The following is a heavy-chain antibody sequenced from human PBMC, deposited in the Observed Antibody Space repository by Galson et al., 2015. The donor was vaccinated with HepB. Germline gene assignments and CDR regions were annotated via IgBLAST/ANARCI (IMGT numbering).Heavy chain of an antibody. CDR1: GYTFTGYY. Sequence: SVKVSCKASGYTFTGYYMHWVRQAPGQGLEWMGWINPNSGGTNYAQKFQGRVTMTRDTSISTAYMELSRLRSDDTAVYYCARIAAAGSTLTDYWGQGTLVTVSS. J-gene: IGHJ4*02. CDR2: INPNSGGT. CDR3: ARIAAAGSTLTDY. V-gene: IGHV1-2*02. D-gene: IGHD6-13*01.